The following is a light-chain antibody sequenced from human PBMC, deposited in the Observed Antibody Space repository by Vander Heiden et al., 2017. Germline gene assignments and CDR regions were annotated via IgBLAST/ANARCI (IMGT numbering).Light chain of an antibody. CDR2: GAS. V-gene: IGKV3-20*01. CDR1: QSVRSSY. CDR3: QQYGSSPWT. J-gene: IGKJ1*01. Sequence: EIVLTQSPGTLSLSPGERATLSCRASQSVRSSYLAWYQQKPGQAPRLLIYGASTRATGIPDRFSGSGSGTDVTLSISRLEPEDFAVYYCQQYGSSPWTFGPGTKVEIK.